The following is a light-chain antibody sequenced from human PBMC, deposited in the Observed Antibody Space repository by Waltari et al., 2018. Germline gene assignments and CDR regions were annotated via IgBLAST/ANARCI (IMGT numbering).Light chain of an antibody. CDR2: AAS. J-gene: IGKJ4*02. CDR1: QPILYF. Sequence: ISCPASQPILYFLNSYQHKPGKAQKLLVYAASTLQSGVPSMFSGSGSATDFALTITSLQPEDFATYYWQQSHLTPTFGGGTKVQIK. CDR3: QQSHLTPT. V-gene: IGKV1-39*01.